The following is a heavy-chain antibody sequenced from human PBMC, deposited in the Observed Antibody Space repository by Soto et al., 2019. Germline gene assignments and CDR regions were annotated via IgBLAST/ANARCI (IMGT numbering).Heavy chain of an antibody. V-gene: IGHV4-59*01. J-gene: IGHJ5*02. CDR1: GDSISGYY. CDR3: ARGGNYGNYLSWFDP. CDR2: ISYSGST. D-gene: IGHD4-17*01. Sequence: SETLSLTCTVSGDSISGYYWSWIRQPPGKGLEWLGYISYSGSTNYNPSLKSRVTMSVDTSKNQFSLRLSSVTAADTAVYYCARGGNYGNYLSWFDPWGQGTLVTSPQ.